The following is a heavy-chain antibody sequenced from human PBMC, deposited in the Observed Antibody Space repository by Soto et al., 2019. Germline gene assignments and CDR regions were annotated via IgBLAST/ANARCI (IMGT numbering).Heavy chain of an antibody. CDR1: GFLFTDYY. CDR3: ARDLRFSSTNYFDF. CDR2: IDGSIDYT. D-gene: IGHD2-8*01. J-gene: IGHJ4*02. Sequence: PGGSLRLSCTASGFLFTDYYMSWIRPPPGKGLEWLAYIDGSIDYTNSADSVKGRFTISRDNAKNSVFLQMNNLRADDTAVYYCARDLRFSSTNYFDFWGRGTLVTVSS. V-gene: IGHV3-11*06.